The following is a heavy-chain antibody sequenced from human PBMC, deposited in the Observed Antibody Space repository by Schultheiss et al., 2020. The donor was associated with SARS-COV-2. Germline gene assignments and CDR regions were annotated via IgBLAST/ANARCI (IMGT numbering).Heavy chain of an antibody. CDR1: GYTFTGYY. V-gene: IGHV1-2*06. J-gene: IGHJ4*02. CDR2: INPNSGGT. D-gene: IGHD6-19*01. CDR3: ARESGYSSGWTPFDY. Sequence: ASVKVSCKASGYTFTGYYMHWVRQAPGQGLEWMGRINPNSGGTNYAQKLQGRVTMTTDTSTSTAYMELSSLRSEDTAVYYCARESGYSSGWTPFDYWGQGTLVTVSS.